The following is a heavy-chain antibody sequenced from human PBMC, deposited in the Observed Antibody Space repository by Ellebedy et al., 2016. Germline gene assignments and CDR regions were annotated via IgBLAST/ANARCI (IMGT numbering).Heavy chain of an antibody. D-gene: IGHD3-10*01. CDR1: GFTFSSYA. J-gene: IGHJ4*02. Sequence: GQSLKISCAASGFTFSSYAMHWVRQAPGKGLEWVAVISYDGSNKYYADSVKGRFTISRDNSKNTLYLQMNSLRAEDTAVYYCARAYGSGGYFDYWGQGTLVTVSS. CDR2: ISYDGSNK. CDR3: ARAYGSGGYFDY. V-gene: IGHV3-30-3*01.